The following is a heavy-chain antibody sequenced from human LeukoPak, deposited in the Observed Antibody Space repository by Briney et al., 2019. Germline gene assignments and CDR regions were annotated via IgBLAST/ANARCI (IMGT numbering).Heavy chain of an antibody. J-gene: IGHJ6*03. CDR2: ISCSGGSK. CDR3: AKGPSGYYYYYMDV. Sequence: PGGSLRLSCAASGFIFNNYAMSWVRQAPGKGLEWVSAISCSGGSKYYADSVKGRFPISRDNSKNTLYMQMNSLRAEDTAVYYCAKGPSGYYYYYMDVWGKGTTVTVSS. V-gene: IGHV3-23*01. CDR1: GFIFNNYA.